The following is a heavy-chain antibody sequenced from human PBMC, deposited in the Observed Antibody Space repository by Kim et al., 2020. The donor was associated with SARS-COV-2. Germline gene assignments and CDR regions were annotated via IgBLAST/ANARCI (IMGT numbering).Heavy chain of an antibody. J-gene: IGHJ4*02. CDR1: GYSFTSYW. V-gene: IGHV5-10-1*01. CDR3: AISGITMIVLAEREFDY. CDR2: IDPSDSYT. D-gene: IGHD3-22*01. Sequence: GESLKISCKGSGYSFTSYWISWVRQMPGKGLEWMGRIDPSDSYTNYSPSFQGHVTISADKSISTAYLQWSSLKASDTAMYYCAISGITMIVLAEREFDYWGQGTLVTVSS.